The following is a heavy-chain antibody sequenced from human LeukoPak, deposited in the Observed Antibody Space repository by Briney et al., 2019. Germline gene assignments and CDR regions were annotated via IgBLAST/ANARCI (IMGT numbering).Heavy chain of an antibody. V-gene: IGHV4-59*01. CDR1: GGSISSYY. Sequence: SETLSLTCTVSGGSISSYYWSWIRRPPGKGLEWIGYIYYSWSTNYNPSLKSRVTISVDTSKHQFSLKLSSVTAADTAVYYCARGVRGARNWFDPWGQGTLVTVSS. CDR3: ARGVRGARNWFDP. J-gene: IGHJ5*02. D-gene: IGHD3-10*01. CDR2: IYYSWST.